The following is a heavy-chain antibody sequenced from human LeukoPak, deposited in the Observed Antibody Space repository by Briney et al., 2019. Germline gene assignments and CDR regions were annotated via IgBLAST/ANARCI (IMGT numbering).Heavy chain of an antibody. CDR1: GFTFCTYA. V-gene: IGHV3-23*01. Sequence: GGSLRLSCAASGFTFCTYAMSWVRQAPGKGLEWVSAISGGGGSTYYADSVKGRFTISRDNSKNTLYLQMNSLRAEDTAVYFCAKGYSSSDLYYYYMDVWGEGTTVTVSS. J-gene: IGHJ6*03. CDR3: AKGYSSSDLYYYYMDV. CDR2: ISGGGGST. D-gene: IGHD6-6*01.